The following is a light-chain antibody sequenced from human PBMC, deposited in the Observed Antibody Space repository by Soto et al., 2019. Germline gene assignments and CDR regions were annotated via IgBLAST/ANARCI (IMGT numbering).Light chain of an antibody. CDR3: QQYHNWPMT. CDR2: DSS. J-gene: IGKJ5*01. Sequence: EIVLTQSPATLSLSPGERATLSCRASQSVSSSYLAWYQQKPGQAPRLLIYDSSTRATGIPAGFSGSGSGTEFTLTISSLQSEDFAVYYCQQYHNWPMTFGQGTRLEIK. CDR1: QSVSSSY. V-gene: IGKV3-15*01.